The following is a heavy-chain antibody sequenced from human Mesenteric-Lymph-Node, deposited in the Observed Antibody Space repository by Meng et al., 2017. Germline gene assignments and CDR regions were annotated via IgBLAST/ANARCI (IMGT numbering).Heavy chain of an antibody. D-gene: IGHD6-13*01. J-gene: IGHJ4*02. CDR3: AKVWSSVAAGGRFDY. V-gene: IGHV3-21*01. Sequence: GGSLRLSCAASGFIFNNYSMNWVRQAPGKGLEWVSWISGSGTYKYYADSVKGRFTISRDNAKTSVYLQMNSLRAEDTAVYYCAKVWSSVAAGGRFDYWGQGTLVTVSS. CDR2: ISGSGTYK. CDR1: GFIFNNYS.